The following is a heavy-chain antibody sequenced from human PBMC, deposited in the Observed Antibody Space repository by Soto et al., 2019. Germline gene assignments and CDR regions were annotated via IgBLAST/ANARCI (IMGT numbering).Heavy chain of an antibody. J-gene: IGHJ4*02. CDR3: AKDPREARYVLRYFDWLSTNYFDY. CDR2: ISGSGGST. D-gene: IGHD3-9*01. V-gene: IGHV3-23*01. CDR1: GFTFSSYA. Sequence: PRGSLRLSCAASGFTFSSYAMSWVRQAPGKWLEWVSAISGSGGSTYYADSVKGRFTISRDNSKNTLYLQMNSLRAEDTAVYYCAKDPREARYVLRYFDWLSTNYFDYWGQGTLVTVSS.